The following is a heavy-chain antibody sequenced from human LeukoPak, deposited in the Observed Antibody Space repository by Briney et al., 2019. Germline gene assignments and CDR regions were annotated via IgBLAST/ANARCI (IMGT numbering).Heavy chain of an antibody. J-gene: IGHJ4*02. Sequence: SETLSLTCAVYGGPFSGYYWSWIRQPPGKGLEWIGEINHSGGTNYNPSLKSRVTISVDTSKNQFSLKLSSVTAADTAVYYCARVGGYDSEGPRVEGYYYDSSGYYYYFDYWGQGTLVTVSS. V-gene: IGHV4-34*01. CDR3: ARVGGYDSEGPRVEGYYYDSSGYYYYFDY. CDR2: INHSGGT. D-gene: IGHD3-22*01. CDR1: GGPFSGYY.